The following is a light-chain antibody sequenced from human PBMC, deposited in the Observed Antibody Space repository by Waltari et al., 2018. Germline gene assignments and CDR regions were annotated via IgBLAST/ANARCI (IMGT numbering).Light chain of an antibody. V-gene: IGKV3-15*01. CDR3: QQYNNWPPLT. J-gene: IGKJ3*01. CDR2: GAS. CDR1: QSVSSN. Sequence: EIVMTQSPATLSVSPGERATLPCRASQSVSSNLAWYQQKPGQAPRLLIYGASTRATGIPARFSGSGSGTEFTLTISSLQSEDFAVYYCQQYNNWPPLTFGPGTKVHIK.